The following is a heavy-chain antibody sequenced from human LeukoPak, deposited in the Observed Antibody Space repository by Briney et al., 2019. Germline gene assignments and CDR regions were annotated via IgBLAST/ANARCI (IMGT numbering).Heavy chain of an antibody. V-gene: IGHV3-23*01. D-gene: IGHD2-2*01. Sequence: GGSLRLSCAASGFTFSRYAMSWVRQAPGKGLEWVSAISGSGGSTYYADSVKGRFTISRDNSKNTLYLQMNSLRAEDTAVYYCAKAGVVPAATNYYYYYYMDVWGKGTTVTVSS. CDR1: GFTFSRYA. CDR3: AKAGVVPAATNYYYYYYMDV. J-gene: IGHJ6*03. CDR2: ISGSGGST.